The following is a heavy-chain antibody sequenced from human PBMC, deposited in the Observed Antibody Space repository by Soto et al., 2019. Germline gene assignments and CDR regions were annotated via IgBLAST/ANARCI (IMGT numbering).Heavy chain of an antibody. CDR1: RYSFASYW. CDR2: IYPGDSDT. V-gene: IGHV5-51*01. CDR3: GRRWDSGYAYFEY. Sequence: GVYQKITCKGSRYSFASYWIGWLRQIHGQGLEWKGFIYPGDSDTRYSSSFQGQVTISADKSIGTAYLQWSSLKASDIAMYYCGRRWDSGYAYFEYWGQGTQFAVSS. D-gene: IGHD5-12*01. J-gene: IGHJ4*02.